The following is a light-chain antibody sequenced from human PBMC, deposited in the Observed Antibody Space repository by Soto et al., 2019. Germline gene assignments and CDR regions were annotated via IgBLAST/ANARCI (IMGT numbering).Light chain of an antibody. Sequence: ITISCTGTSSDVGSYNLVSWYQQHPGKAPKLMIYEGSKRPSGVSNRFSGSKSGNTASLTISGLQAEDEADYYCCSYAGSSTVVFGGGTKVTVL. CDR1: SSDVGSYNL. V-gene: IGLV2-23*01. CDR2: EGS. CDR3: CSYAGSSTVV. J-gene: IGLJ2*01.